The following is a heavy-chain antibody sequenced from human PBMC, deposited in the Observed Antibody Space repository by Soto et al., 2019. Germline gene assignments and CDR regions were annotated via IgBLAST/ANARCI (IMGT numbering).Heavy chain of an antibody. CDR2: IKSKTDGGTT. CDR3: TTGPVVPAAMDYYYYMDV. V-gene: IGHV3-15*01. D-gene: IGHD2-2*01. Sequence: PGGSLRLSCAASGFTFSNAWMSWVRQAPGKGLEWVGRIKSKTDGGTTDYAAPVKGRFTISRDDSKNTLYLQMNSLKTEDTAVYYCTTGPVVPAAMDYYYYMDVWGKGTTVTVSS. J-gene: IGHJ6*03. CDR1: GFTFSNAW.